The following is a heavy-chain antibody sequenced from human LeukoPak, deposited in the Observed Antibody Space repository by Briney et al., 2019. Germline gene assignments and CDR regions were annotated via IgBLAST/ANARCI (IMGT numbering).Heavy chain of an antibody. CDR1: GFAFNTYG. CDR3: AREHSSSWYIDY. V-gene: IGHV3-48*01. D-gene: IGHD6-13*01. Sequence: GGSLRLSCAASGFAFNTYGMNWVRQAPGKGLEWLSYTSSSSSPIYYADSVKGRFTISRDNSKNTLYLQMNSLRAEDTAVYYCAREHSSSWYIDYWGQGTLVTVSS. CDR2: TSSSSSPI. J-gene: IGHJ4*02.